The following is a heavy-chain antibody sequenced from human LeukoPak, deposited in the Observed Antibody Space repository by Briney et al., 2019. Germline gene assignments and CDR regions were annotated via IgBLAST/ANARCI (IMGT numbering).Heavy chain of an antibody. D-gene: IGHD2-15*01. CDR2: INKDGSES. V-gene: IGHV3-7*04. CDR3: ARGGGTLSS. CDR1: GFTFSDYW. J-gene: IGHJ5*02. Sequence: GGSLRLSCAASGFTFSDYWMSWVRQAPGKGLEWVGNINKDGSESYHVDSVKGRVTISRDNAKNSLSLQMNSLRVEDTAVYYCARGGGTLSSWGQGTLVTVSS.